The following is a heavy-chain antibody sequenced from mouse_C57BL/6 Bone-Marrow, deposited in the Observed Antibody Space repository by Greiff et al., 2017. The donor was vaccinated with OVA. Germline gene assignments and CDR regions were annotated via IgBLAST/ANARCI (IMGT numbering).Heavy chain of an antibody. CDR1: EYTFTNYW. CDR2: IYPGGGYT. D-gene: IGHD3-3*01. J-gene: IGHJ1*03. V-gene: IGHV1-63*01. Sequence: VQLQESGAELVRPGTSVKMSCKASEYTFTNYWIGWAKQRPGHGLEWIGDIYPGGGYTNYNEKFKGKATLTADKSSSTAYMQFSSLTSEDSAIYYCAKGLGPYWYFDVWGTGTTVTVSS. CDR3: AKGLGPYWYFDV.